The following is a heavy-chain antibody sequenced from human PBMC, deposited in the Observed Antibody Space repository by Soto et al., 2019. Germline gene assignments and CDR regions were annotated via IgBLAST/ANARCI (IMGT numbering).Heavy chain of an antibody. CDR1: GFTFSSYW. D-gene: IGHD5-12*01. J-gene: IGHJ4*02. Sequence: GGSLRLSCAASGFTFSSYWMSWVRQAPGKGLEWVANIKQDGSEKYYVDSVKGRFTISRDNAKNSLYLQMNSLRAEDTAVYYCARDLPATTDSYYFDYWGQGTLVTVSS. CDR3: ARDLPATTDSYYFDY. V-gene: IGHV3-7*04. CDR2: IKQDGSEK.